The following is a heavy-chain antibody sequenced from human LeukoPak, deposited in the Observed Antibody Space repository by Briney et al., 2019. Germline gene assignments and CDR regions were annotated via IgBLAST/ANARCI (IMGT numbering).Heavy chain of an antibody. Sequence: GGSLRLSCAASGFTFSSYSMNWVRQAPGKGLEWTSYIGISSGNTKYADSVKGRFTISGDKVKNSVYLQMNSLRVEDTAVYYCARDTKYAFDNWGQGTLVTVSS. V-gene: IGHV3-48*01. D-gene: IGHD2-2*01. CDR1: GFTFSSYS. CDR2: IGISSGNT. J-gene: IGHJ4*02. CDR3: ARDTKYAFDN.